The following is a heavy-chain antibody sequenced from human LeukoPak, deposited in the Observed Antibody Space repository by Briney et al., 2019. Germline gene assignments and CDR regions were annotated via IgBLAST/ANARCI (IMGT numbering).Heavy chain of an antibody. V-gene: IGHV4-59*08. CDR1: GGSISTYY. Sequence: PSETLSLTCTVSGGSISTYYWSWIRQPPGKGLEWIGYIYYSGNTNYNPSLKSRVTISVDTSKNQFSLKLSSVTAADTAVYYCARQGQQLFAFDYWGQGTLVTVSS. D-gene: IGHD6-13*01. CDR3: ARQGQQLFAFDY. CDR2: IYYSGNT. J-gene: IGHJ4*02.